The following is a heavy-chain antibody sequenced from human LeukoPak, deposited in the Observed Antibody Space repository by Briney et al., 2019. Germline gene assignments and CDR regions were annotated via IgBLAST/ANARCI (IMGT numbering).Heavy chain of an antibody. V-gene: IGHV3-23*01. CDR1: GFTFSSYA. CDR3: ARILGGDEGADY. D-gene: IGHD1-26*01. CDR2: ISGSGGST. J-gene: IGHJ4*02. Sequence: GGSLRLSCAASGFTFSSYAMSWVRQAPGKGLEWVSAISGSGGSTYYADSVKGRFTISRDNSKNTLYLQMNSLRAEDTAVYYCARILGGDEGADYWGQGTLVTVSS.